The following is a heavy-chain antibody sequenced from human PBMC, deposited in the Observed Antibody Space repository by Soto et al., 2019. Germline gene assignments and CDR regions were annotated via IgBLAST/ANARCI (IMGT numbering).Heavy chain of an antibody. CDR2: VYTSGNS. V-gene: IGHV4-4*07. J-gene: IGHJ4*02. CDR3: VTETWDSWTYEVY. Sequence: QVQLQESGPGLVKPSETLSLTCTVSGGSISHYSCSWIRQSAGKGLEWIGRVYTSGNSHYNPSLRSRGPISVDKSRNQSSLRVTSVTAAATALYYCVTETWDSWTYEVYWGQGTPVTVSS. CDR1: GGSISHYS. D-gene: IGHD1-7*01.